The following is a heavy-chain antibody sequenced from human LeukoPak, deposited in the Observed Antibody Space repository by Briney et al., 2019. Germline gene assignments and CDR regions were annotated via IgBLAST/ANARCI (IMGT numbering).Heavy chain of an antibody. CDR2: TYYSGSN. J-gene: IGHJ4*02. CDR1: GGSISRYY. V-gene: IGHV4-59*01. CDR3: ARGRDGYSN. D-gene: IGHD5-24*01. Sequence: SEALSLTCTVSGGSISRYYWSWIRQPPGKGLEWIGNTYYSGSNNYNPSLKSRVTISVDTSKNQFSLKLNSVTAADTAVYYCARGRDGYSNWGQGTLVTVSS.